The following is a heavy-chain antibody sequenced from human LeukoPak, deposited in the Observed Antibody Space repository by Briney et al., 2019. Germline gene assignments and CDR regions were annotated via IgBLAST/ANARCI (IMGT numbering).Heavy chain of an antibody. CDR3: AKDMGGKYGSGSYSAFDI. J-gene: IGHJ3*02. V-gene: IGHV3-9*01. CDR2: ISWNSGSI. CDR1: GFIFDDYA. D-gene: IGHD3-10*01. Sequence: GGSLRLSCAASGFIFDDYAMHWVRQAPGKGLEWVSGISWNSGSIGYADSVKGRFTISRDNAKNSLYLQMNSLRAEDTALYYCAKDMGGKYGSGSYSAFDIWGQGTMVTVSS.